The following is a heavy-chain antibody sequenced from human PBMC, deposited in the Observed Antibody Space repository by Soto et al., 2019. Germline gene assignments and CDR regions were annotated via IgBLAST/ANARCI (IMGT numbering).Heavy chain of an antibody. J-gene: IGHJ4*02. CDR2: ISWSSAYI. Sequence: SLRLSGAGSGFTFDDYVMHWVRQVPGKGPEWLSGISWSSAYIGYAGSVKGRFTISRDNAKNSLYMQMNSLRPEDTGLYYCVKDLSYGSSSIFHHWGQGTQVTVS. V-gene: IGHV3-9*01. CDR1: GFTFDDYV. D-gene: IGHD6-6*01. CDR3: VKDLSYGSSSIFHH.